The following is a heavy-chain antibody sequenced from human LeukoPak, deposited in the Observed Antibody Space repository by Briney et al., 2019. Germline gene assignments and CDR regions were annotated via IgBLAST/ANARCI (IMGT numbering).Heavy chain of an antibody. CDR2: ISSSSSYI. CDR1: GFTFSSYS. D-gene: IGHD3-3*01. CDR3: ARQIASYYDFWSGNDRFDGFDY. Sequence: PGGSLRLSCAASGFTFSSYSMNWVRQAPGKGLEWVSSISSSSSYIYYADSVKGRFTISRDNAKNSLYLQMNSLRAEDTAVYYCARQIASYYDFWSGNDRFDGFDYWGQGTLVTVSS. J-gene: IGHJ4*02. V-gene: IGHV3-21*01.